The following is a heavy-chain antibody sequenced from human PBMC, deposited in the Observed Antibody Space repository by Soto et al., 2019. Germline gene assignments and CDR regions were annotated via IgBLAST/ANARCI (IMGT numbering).Heavy chain of an antibody. J-gene: IGHJ4*02. D-gene: IGHD5-18*01. CDR1: GYTFTHYY. V-gene: IGHV1-46*01. Sequence: QVQLVQSGAEVKTPGASVKLSCQASGYTFTHYYIHWVRQAPGQGLEWMGIINPNGGSTTYAQKFRAGVTMTRDTSTSTVYMELSNLRSDDSAVYYCATSVNSAMAFDYWGQGTLVTVSS. CDR2: INPNGGST. CDR3: ATSVNSAMAFDY.